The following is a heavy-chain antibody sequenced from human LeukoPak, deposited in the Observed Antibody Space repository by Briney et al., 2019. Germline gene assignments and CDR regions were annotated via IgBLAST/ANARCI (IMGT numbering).Heavy chain of an antibody. J-gene: IGHJ1*01. Sequence: GGSLRLSCAASGFTFSSYAMSWVRQAPGKGLEWVSAISGSGGSTYYADSVKGRFTISRDNSKNTLYLQMNRLRAKDTALYYFPKSEQSRGSFQSFPTRGPGTPVTVSS. CDR2: ISGSGGST. CDR1: GFTFSSYA. D-gene: IGHD1-26*01. V-gene: IGHV3-23*01. CDR3: PKSEQSRGSFQSFPT.